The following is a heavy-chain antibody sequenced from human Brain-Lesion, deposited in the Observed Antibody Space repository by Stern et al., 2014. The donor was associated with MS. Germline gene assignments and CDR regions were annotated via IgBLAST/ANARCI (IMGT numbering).Heavy chain of an antibody. CDR2: INPNTGGT. V-gene: IGHV1-2*02. J-gene: IGHJ6*02. D-gene: IGHD3-3*01. Sequence: QVQLVQSGAEVKKPGASVKVSCKTSGYIFTGYYIHCVRQAPGQGLEWMAWINPNTGGTKYAQKFQGRVTMSRDTSLSTAYVELSSLTSDDTAVYYCARDQRGITIFGVVTDYYYLGMDVWGQGTTVTVSS. CDR1: GYIFTGYY. CDR3: ARDQRGITIFGVVTDYYYLGMDV.